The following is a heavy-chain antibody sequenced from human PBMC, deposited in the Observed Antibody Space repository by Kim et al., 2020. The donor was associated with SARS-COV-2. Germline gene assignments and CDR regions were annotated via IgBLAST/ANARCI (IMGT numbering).Heavy chain of an antibody. V-gene: IGHV4-34*01. J-gene: IGHJ4*02. CDR3: ARGRRGVSMIVLVIQGVEFYFDY. Sequence: SETLSLTCAVYGESFSDYYWTWIRQPPGKGLEWIGEINHSGSTNYNPYLKSRVIISVDTSRNQFSLKLSSVTAADTAVYYCARGRRGVSMIVLVIQGVEFYFDYWGQGTLVTVSS. CDR2: INHSGST. CDR1: GESFSDYY. D-gene: IGHD3-22*01.